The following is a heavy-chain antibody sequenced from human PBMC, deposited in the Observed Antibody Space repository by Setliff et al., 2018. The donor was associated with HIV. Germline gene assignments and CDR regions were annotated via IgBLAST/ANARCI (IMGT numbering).Heavy chain of an antibody. J-gene: IGHJ6*03. Sequence: GASVKVSCKTSGYMFNIYYMHWVRQVPGQGLEWMGWSNPNTGGTKYAQKFQGRVTMTMDTSTTTAYMELSGLKSGDTAVYYCARDHVVCSGGTCRSDDPYYYYYMNVWGQGTTVTAP. V-gene: IGHV1-2*02. CDR1: GYMFNIYY. D-gene: IGHD2-15*01. CDR3: ARDHVVCSGGTCRSDDPYYYYYMNV. CDR2: SNPNTGGT.